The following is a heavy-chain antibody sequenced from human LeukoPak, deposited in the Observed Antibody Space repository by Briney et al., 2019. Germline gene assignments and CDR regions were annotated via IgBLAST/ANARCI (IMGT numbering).Heavy chain of an antibody. CDR2: ISSSSSYI. CDR3: AKATRGTVIVVVNH. Sequence: GGSLRLSCAASGFTFSSYSMNWVRQAPGKGLEWVSSISSSSSYIYYADSVKGRFTISRDNAKNSLYLQMNSLRAEDTAVYYCAKATRGTVIVVVNHWGQGTLVTVSS. D-gene: IGHD3-22*01. J-gene: IGHJ4*02. V-gene: IGHV3-21*04. CDR1: GFTFSSYS.